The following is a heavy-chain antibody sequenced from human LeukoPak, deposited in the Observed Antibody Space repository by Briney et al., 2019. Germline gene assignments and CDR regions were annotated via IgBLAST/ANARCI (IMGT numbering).Heavy chain of an antibody. CDR1: GGSISSGGYY. D-gene: IGHD3-9*01. J-gene: IGHJ3*02. CDR3: AREGRYFDLGYAFDI. CDR2: IYYSGST. Sequence: SQTLSLTCTVSGGSISSGGYYWSWLRQHPEKGLEWIGYIYYSGSTYYNPSLKSRVTISVDTSKNQFSLKLSPVTAADTAVYYCAREGRYFDLGYAFDIWGQGTMVTVSS. V-gene: IGHV4-31*03.